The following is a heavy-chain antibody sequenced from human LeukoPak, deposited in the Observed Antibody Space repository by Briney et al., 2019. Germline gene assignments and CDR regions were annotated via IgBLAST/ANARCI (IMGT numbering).Heavy chain of an antibody. CDR2: IKQDGSEK. CDR1: GLTFSSYW. D-gene: IGHD1-1*01. V-gene: IGHV3-7*01. CDR3: ARDVYNMGDY. Sequence: GGSLRLSFAASGLTFSSYWMHWVRQAPGKGLEWVANIKQDGSEKYYVDSVKGRFTISRDNAKNSVYLQMNSLRAEDTALYYCARDVYNMGDYWGQGTLVTVSS. J-gene: IGHJ4*02.